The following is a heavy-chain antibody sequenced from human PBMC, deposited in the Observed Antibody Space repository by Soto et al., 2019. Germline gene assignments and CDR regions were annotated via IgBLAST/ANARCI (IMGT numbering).Heavy chain of an antibody. Sequence: GGSLRLSCAASGFTFSNAWMSWVRQAPGKGLEWVGRIQSKTDGETIDYAAPVKGRFTISRDDSKNTLYLHLNSLKAEDTALYYCTTEFVELYFFDYWGQGTLVTVSS. V-gene: IGHV3-15*01. CDR2: IQSKTDGETI. CDR1: GFTFSNAW. D-gene: IGHD1-1*01. CDR3: TTEFVELYFFDY. J-gene: IGHJ4*02.